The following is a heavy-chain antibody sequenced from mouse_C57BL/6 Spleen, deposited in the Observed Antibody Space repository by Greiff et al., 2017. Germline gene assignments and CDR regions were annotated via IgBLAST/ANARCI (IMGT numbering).Heavy chain of an antibody. J-gene: IGHJ4*01. V-gene: IGHV3-6*01. D-gene: IGHD1-1*01. CDR2: ISYDGSN. CDR3: ANYGRAMDY. CDR1: GYSITSGYY. Sequence: EVKLMESGPGLVKPSQSLSLTCSVTGYSITSGYYWNWIRQFPGNKLEWMGYISYDGSNNYNPSLKNRISITRDTSKNQFFLKLNSVTTEDTATYYCANYGRAMDYWGQGTSGTVSS.